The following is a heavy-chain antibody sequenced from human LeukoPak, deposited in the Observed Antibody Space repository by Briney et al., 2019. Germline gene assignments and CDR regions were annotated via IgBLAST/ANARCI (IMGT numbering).Heavy chain of an antibody. Sequence: SETLSLTCAVYGGSFSGYYWRWIRQPPGKGLEWIGGIYHSGSTNFNPSLKSRVTISVDTSKNQFSLKLSSVTAADTAVYYCARGYYDFWSGYPIRFYYYGMDVWGQGTTVTVSS. CDR1: GGSFSGYY. D-gene: IGHD3-3*01. J-gene: IGHJ6*02. CDR3: ARGYYDFWSGYPIRFYYYGMDV. V-gene: IGHV4-34*01. CDR2: IYHSGST.